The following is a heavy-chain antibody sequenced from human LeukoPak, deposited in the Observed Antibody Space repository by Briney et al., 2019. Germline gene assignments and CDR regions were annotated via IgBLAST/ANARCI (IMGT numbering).Heavy chain of an antibody. Sequence: AVKLSCNSSEGTFSIYAISWVRQAPGQGLDWIGGIIPTFGTANYAQKFHGRVTITMNEFKSTVYKDLSSLRSEDTAVYYCASSKDIVVVPAAVKLDVWGKGTTVTVSS. V-gene: IGHV1-69*05. CDR2: IIPTFGTA. CDR3: ASSKDIVVVPAAVKLDV. CDR1: EGTFSIYA. D-gene: IGHD2-2*01. J-gene: IGHJ6*04.